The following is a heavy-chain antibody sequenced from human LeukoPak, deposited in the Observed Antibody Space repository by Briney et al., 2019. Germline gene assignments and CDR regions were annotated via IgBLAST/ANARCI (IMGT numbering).Heavy chain of an antibody. J-gene: IGHJ3*02. V-gene: IGHV1-18*01. Sequence: ASVKVSCKASGYTFTSYGSSWVRQAPGQGLEWMGWISAYNGNTNYAQKLQGRVTMTTDTSTSTAYMELRSLRSDDTAVYYCARISMGGQAFDIWGQGTMVTVSS. CDR3: ARISMGGQAFDI. D-gene: IGHD3-10*01. CDR2: ISAYNGNT. CDR1: GYTFTSYG.